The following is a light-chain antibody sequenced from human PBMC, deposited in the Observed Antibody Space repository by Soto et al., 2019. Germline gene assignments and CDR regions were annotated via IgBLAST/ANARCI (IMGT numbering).Light chain of an antibody. CDR1: SRDVGAYNF. CDR2: EVR. Sequence: QSVLTQPASVSGSPGQSITISCTGTSRDVGAYNFVSWYQQYPGKAPKLMIYEVRNRPSGVSNRFSGSKSGNTASLTISGLQSEDEADYYCSSYTTSSTPLYVFGTGTKVTV. CDR3: SSYTTSSTPLYV. V-gene: IGLV2-14*01. J-gene: IGLJ1*01.